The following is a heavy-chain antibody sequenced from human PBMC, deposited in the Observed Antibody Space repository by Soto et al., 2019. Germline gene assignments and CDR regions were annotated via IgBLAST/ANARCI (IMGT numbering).Heavy chain of an antibody. CDR3: ARGGESGVDY. J-gene: IGHJ4*02. CDR1: GFTFNSHW. CDR2: IDCDGITT. V-gene: IGHV3-74*01. D-gene: IGHD1-26*01. Sequence: EVQLVESGGGLVQPGGSLRLSCTASGFTFNSHWMHWVRQAPGKGLVWVSRIDCDGITTNYADSVKGRLTVSRDNAKNTVYLHVNTLMDEDTAVYYCARGGESGVDYWGQGTLVTVAS.